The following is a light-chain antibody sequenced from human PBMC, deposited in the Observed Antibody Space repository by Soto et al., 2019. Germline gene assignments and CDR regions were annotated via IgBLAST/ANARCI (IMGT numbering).Light chain of an antibody. J-gene: IGLJ2*01. CDR3: QSYDSSLSGVV. CDR2: GNS. CDR1: SSNIGANYD. Sequence: QSVLTQPPSVSGAPGQRVTISCTGSSSNIGANYDVHWYQQRPGTAPKLLIFGNSNRPSGVPDRFSGSKSGTSASLAITGLQADDEADYYCQSYDSSLSGVVFGGGTKLTVL. V-gene: IGLV1-40*01.